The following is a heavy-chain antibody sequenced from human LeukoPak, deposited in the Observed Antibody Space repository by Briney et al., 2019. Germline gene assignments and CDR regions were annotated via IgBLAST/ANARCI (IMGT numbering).Heavy chain of an antibody. CDR2: INAGNGNT. D-gene: IGHD3-10*01. CDR3: VRWVVRGVHFDY. CDR1: GYTFTSYA. J-gene: IGHJ4*02. V-gene: IGHV1-3*01. Sequence: ASVKVSCKASGYTFTSYAMHWVRQAPGQRLEWMGWINAGNGNTKYSQKFQGRVTITRDTSASTAYMELSSLRSGDTAVYYCVRWVVRGVHFDYWGQGTLVTVSS.